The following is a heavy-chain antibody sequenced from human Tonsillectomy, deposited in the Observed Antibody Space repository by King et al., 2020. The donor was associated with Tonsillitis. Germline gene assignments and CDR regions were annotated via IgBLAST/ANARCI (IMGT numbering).Heavy chain of an antibody. Sequence: QLQESGSRLLKPPQTLSLTCAVSDDSISSDDYSWSWIRQPPGRGLEWIGNIFHSGRTRDNPSLKSRVIISVDRSKNHFSLKLTSVTAAATAVYFCARGSGRDSHDYMDVWGKGTTVTVSS. CDR2: IFHSGRT. CDR3: ARGSGRDSHDYMDV. D-gene: IGHD3-3*01. J-gene: IGHJ6*03. V-gene: IGHV4-30-2*01. CDR1: DDSISSDDYS.